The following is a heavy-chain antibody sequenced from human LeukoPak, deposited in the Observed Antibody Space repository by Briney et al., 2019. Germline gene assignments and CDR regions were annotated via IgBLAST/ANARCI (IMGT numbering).Heavy chain of an antibody. D-gene: IGHD3-16*02. Sequence: SRTLSLTCAVSGGSISSGGYSWRWIRQPPGKGLEWIGYIYHSGSTYYNPSLKSRVTISVDRSKNQFSLKLSSVTAADTAVYYCARAIVEGWYFDLWGRGTLVTVSS. CDR1: GGSISSGGYS. CDR2: IYHSGST. V-gene: IGHV4-30-2*01. CDR3: ARAIVEGWYFDL. J-gene: IGHJ2*01.